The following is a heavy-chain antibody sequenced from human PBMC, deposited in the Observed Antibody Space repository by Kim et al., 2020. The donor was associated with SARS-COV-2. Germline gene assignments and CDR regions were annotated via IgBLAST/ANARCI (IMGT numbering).Heavy chain of an antibody. CDR3: ARGTTTSCYTPIGY. V-gene: IGHV3-23*01. CDR1: GLTFSSYA. J-gene: IGHJ4*02. D-gene: IGHD2-2*02. CDR2: IGGSGDAT. Sequence: GGSLRLSCAASGLTFSSYAMTWVRQAPGKGLQWVSAIGGSGDATFYADSVKGRFTISRDNSKNTLHLEMNSLRVEDSAIYYCARGTTTSCYTPIGYWGQG.